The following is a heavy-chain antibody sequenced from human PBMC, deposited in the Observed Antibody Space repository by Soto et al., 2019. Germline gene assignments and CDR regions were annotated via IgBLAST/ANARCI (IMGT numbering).Heavy chain of an antibody. CDR3: ERYDGSGYNAN. D-gene: IGHD3-22*01. CDR1: GFTFSSYG. J-gene: IGHJ4*02. CDR2: IWYDGSNK. V-gene: IGHV3-33*01. Sequence: QVHLVESGGGVVQPGRSLRLSCAASGFTFSSYGMHWVRQAPGKGLEWVAVIWYDGSNKYYADSVKGRFTISRDNPKNELYLQMNSVRAEDTAVYYCERYDGSGYNANGGQGTLVTVSS.